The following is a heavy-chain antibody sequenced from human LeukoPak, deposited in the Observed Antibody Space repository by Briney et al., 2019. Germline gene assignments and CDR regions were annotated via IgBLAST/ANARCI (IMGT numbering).Heavy chain of an antibody. J-gene: IGHJ4*02. CDR2: IYYSGST. V-gene: IGHV4-59*08. CDR3: ARHGIVAMVTD. CDR1: GGSISSYY. Sequence: PSETLSLTCTVSGGSISSYYWSWIRQPPGKGLEWIGYIYYSGSTNYNPSLKSRVTISVDTSKNQFSLKLSSVTAADTAVYYCARHGIVAMVTDWGQGTLVTVSS. D-gene: IGHD5-18*01.